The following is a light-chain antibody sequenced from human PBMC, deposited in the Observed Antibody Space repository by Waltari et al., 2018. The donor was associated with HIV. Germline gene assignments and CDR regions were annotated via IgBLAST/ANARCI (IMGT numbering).Light chain of an antibody. Sequence: QSALTQPPSASGSPGQSVTISCTGTSSDVGGYTYVSWYQQHPGKAPKYIMYEVIKRPSGVPDRFSGSKSGNTASLTVSGLQAEDEADYYCSSYAGSNWVFGGGTKLTVL. V-gene: IGLV2-8*01. CDR1: SSDVGGYTY. CDR3: SSYAGSNWV. J-gene: IGLJ3*02. CDR2: EVI.